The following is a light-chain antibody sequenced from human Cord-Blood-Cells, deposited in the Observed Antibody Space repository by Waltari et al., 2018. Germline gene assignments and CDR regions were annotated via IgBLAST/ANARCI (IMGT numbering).Light chain of an antibody. CDR3: QQYDNLSPLT. J-gene: IGKJ4*01. Sequence: DIQMTQSPSSLSASVGDRVIITWQASQDISNYLNWYQQIPGKAPKLLIYDASNLETLVPSWFSGSGSETDFTFSISSLQPEDIATYYCQQYDNLSPLTFGGCTKVEIK. CDR2: DAS. CDR1: QDISNY. V-gene: IGKV1-33*01.